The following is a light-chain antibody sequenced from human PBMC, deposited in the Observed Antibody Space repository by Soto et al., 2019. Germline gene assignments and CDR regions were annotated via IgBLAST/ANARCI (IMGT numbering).Light chain of an antibody. Sequence: DIQMTQSTSSLSASVGDRVTISCRASQIISTYLNWYQQKPGTAPRLLISRASSVKSGVPPRFSGSGSGRDFTLTISSLRPEDIATYFCQQSYTSPPWTLGQGTKVDIK. J-gene: IGKJ1*01. V-gene: IGKV1-39*01. CDR1: QIISTY. CDR3: QQSYTSPPWT. CDR2: RAS.